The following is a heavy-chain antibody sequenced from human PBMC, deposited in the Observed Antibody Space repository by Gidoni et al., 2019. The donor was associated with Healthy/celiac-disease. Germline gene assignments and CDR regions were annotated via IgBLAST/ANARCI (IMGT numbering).Heavy chain of an antibody. D-gene: IGHD6-19*01. Sequence: QVQLVESGGGVVQPGRSPRLSCAASGFTFSTYGMHWVRQAPGKGLEWVAVISFDGSNKYYADSVKGRFTISRDNSKNTLYLQMNSLRVEDTAVYYCAKDVYSSGWHWGYFDYWGQGTLVTVSS. CDR1: GFTFSTYG. CDR2: ISFDGSNK. V-gene: IGHV3-30*18. CDR3: AKDVYSSGWHWGYFDY. J-gene: IGHJ4*02.